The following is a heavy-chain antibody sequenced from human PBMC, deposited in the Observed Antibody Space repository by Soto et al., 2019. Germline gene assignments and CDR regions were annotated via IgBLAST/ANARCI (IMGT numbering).Heavy chain of an antibody. CDR1: GFSLTTTGVG. J-gene: IGHJ4*02. Sequence: QIALRESGPSLVKPTETLTLTCTFSGFSLTTTGVGVGWIRQPPGKALEWLAVVFWDGGERYSQSLKSRVTITKDTSKDQVVFTMTNMDPADTATYYCTQVYGSGSWGWYFHSWGQGTLVTVSS. V-gene: IGHV2-5*02. D-gene: IGHD1-26*01. CDR3: TQVYGSGSWGWYFHS. CDR2: VFWDGGE.